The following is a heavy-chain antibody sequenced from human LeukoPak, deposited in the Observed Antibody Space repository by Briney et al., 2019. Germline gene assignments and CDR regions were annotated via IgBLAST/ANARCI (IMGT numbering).Heavy chain of an antibody. V-gene: IGHV3-33*06. CDR1: GFTFSSYG. Sequence: PGRSLRLSCAASGFTFSSYGMHWVRQAPGKGLEWVAVIWYDGSNKYYADSVKGRFTISRDNSKNTLYLQMNSLRAEDTAVYYCANGAGAATHIYYYYYYMDVWGKGTTVTVSS. J-gene: IGHJ6*03. D-gene: IGHD2-15*01. CDR3: ANGAGAATHIYYYYYYMDV. CDR2: IWYDGSNK.